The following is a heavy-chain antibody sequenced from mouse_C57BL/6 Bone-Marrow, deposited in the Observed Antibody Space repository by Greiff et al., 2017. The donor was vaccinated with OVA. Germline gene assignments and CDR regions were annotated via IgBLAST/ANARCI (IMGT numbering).Heavy chain of an antibody. D-gene: IGHD2-2*01. CDR1: GYTFTSYW. V-gene: IGHV1-69*01. Sequence: QVHVKQPGAELVMPGASVKLSYKASGYTFTSYWMHWVKQRPGQGLEWIGEIDPSDSYTNYNQKFKGKSTLTVDKSSSTAYMQLSSLTSEDSAVYYCARWGLRRGPFAYWGQGTLVTVSA. CDR3: ARWGLRRGPFAY. CDR2: IDPSDSYT. J-gene: IGHJ3*01.